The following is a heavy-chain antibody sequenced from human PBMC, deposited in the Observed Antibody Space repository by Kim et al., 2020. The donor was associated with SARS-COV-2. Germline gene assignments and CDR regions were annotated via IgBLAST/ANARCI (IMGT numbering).Heavy chain of an antibody. J-gene: IGHJ6*02. D-gene: IGHD1-26*01. Sequence: SETLSLTCAVYGGSFSGYYWSWIRQPPGKGLEWIGEINHSGSTNYNPSLKSRVTISVDTSKNQFSLKLSSVTAADTAVYYCARGSVVGAEIDYYYYGMDVWGQGTTVTVSS. CDR3: ARGSVVGAEIDYYYYGMDV. V-gene: IGHV4-34*01. CDR1: GGSFSGYY. CDR2: INHSGST.